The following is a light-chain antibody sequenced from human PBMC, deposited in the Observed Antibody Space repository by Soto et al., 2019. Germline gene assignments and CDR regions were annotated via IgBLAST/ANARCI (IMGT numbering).Light chain of an antibody. CDR3: QQYGSSPST. CDR1: QSVSSSY. Sequence: EIVLTQSPGTLSLSPGERATLSCRASQSVSSSYLAWYQQKPGQAPRLLIYGASSRATGIPDRFSGSGSGTGFTLTISRLEPEDFAVYYCQQYGSSPSTFGQGTKV. CDR2: GAS. V-gene: IGKV3-20*01. J-gene: IGKJ1*01.